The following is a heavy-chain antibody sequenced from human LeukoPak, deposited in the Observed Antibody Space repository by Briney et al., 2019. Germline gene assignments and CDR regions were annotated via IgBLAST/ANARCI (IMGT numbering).Heavy chain of an antibody. CDR3: ARDRGNQRGYYYYYMDV. V-gene: IGHV3-11*04. J-gene: IGHJ6*03. Sequence: GGSLRLSCAASGFTFSDYNMRWIRQAPGKGLEGVSSISRSGSTKYYADSVKGRCTISRDNAKNSLYLQMNSLRAEDTAVYYCARDRGNQRGYYYYYMDVWGKGTTVTVSS. D-gene: IGHD1-14*01. CDR2: ISRSGSTK. CDR1: GFTFSDYN.